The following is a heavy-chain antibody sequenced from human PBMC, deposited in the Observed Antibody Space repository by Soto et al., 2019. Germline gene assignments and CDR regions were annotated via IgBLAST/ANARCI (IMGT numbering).Heavy chain of an antibody. Sequence: GGSLRLSCAASGFTFSSYWMSWVRQAPGKGLEWVANIKQDGSEKYYVDSVKGRFTISGDNAKNSPYLQMNSLRAEDTAVYYCARDLYYDSSGYYYPLTDYYYGMDVWGQGTTVTVSS. V-gene: IGHV3-7*03. CDR2: IKQDGSEK. CDR3: ARDLYYDSSGYYYPLTDYYYGMDV. D-gene: IGHD3-22*01. J-gene: IGHJ6*02. CDR1: GFTFSSYW.